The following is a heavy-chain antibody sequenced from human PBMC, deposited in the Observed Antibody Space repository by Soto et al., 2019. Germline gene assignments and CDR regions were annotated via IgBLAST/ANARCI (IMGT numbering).Heavy chain of an antibody. D-gene: IGHD3-22*01. CDR1: GYTFTSYG. J-gene: IGHJ6*02. CDR2: ISAYNGNT. V-gene: IGHV1-18*04. Sequence: ASVKVSCRASGYTFTSYGISWVRQAPGQGLEWMGWISAYNGNTNYAQKLQGRVTMTTDASTSTAYMELRSLRSDDTAVYYCARDQDYYDSSGYYYGVYYYGMDVWGQGTTVTVSS. CDR3: ARDQDYYDSSGYYYGVYYYGMDV.